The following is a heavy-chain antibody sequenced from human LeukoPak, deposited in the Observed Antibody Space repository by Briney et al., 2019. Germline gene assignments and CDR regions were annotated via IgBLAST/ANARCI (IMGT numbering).Heavy chain of an antibody. CDR2: ISGYNGNT. J-gene: IGHJ4*02. V-gene: IGHV1-18*01. D-gene: IGHD2-15*01. CDR3: ARASHCSGGSCHSWFDY. CDR1: GYTFTSYG. Sequence: ASVKVSCKTSGYTFTSYGISWVRQAPGQGLEWMGWISGYNGNTNYAQKVQGRVTMTTDTSTSTGYMELRSLRSDDTAVYYCARASHCSGGSCHSWFDYWGQGTLVTVSS.